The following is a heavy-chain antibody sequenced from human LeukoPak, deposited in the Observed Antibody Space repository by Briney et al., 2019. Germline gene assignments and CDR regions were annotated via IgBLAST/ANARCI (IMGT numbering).Heavy chain of an antibody. J-gene: IGHJ4*02. Sequence: SETLSLTCTVSGGSIISYYWSWIRQPAGKGLEWIGRIYNSGNTNYNPSLRSRVTMSVDTSKNQFSLRLSSVTAADTATYYCARRRRDGDNFDLWGQGTLVTVSS. V-gene: IGHV4-4*07. CDR1: GGSIISYY. CDR3: ARRRRDGDNFDL. D-gene: IGHD5-24*01. CDR2: IYNSGNT.